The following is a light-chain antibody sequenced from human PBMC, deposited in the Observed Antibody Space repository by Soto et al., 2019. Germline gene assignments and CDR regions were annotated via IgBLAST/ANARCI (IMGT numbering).Light chain of an antibody. J-gene: IGKJ4*01. CDR3: QQYNNWPPGVT. Sequence: EIVMTQSPATLSVSPGERATLSCRASQSVSSNLAWYQQKPGQAPRLLIYGASTRATGIPARFSGSGSGTEFTLTISSLQSEDFAVYYCQQYNNWPPGVTFGGGTKVDNK. CDR2: GAS. V-gene: IGKV3-15*01. CDR1: QSVSSN.